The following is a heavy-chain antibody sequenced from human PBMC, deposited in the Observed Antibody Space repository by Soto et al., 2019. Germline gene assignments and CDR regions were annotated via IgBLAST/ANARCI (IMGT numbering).Heavy chain of an antibody. Sequence: SETLSLTCTVSGGSISSGGYYWSWTRQHPGKGLEWIGYIYYSGSTYYNPSLKSRVTISVDTSKNQFSLKLSSVTAADTAVYYCAREDELDSSFDYWGQGTLVTVSS. CDR1: GGSISSGGYY. CDR2: IYYSGST. CDR3: AREDELDSSFDY. J-gene: IGHJ4*02. D-gene: IGHD5-18*01. V-gene: IGHV4-31*03.